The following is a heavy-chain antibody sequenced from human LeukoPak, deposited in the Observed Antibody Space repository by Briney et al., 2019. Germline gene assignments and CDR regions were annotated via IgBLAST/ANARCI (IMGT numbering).Heavy chain of an antibody. CDR1: GFTFGDYA. CDR3: SRRSGHSHGEAFDI. Sequence: PGRSLRLSCTASGFTFGDYAMSWFRQAPGKGLEWVGFIRSKAYGGTTEYAASVKGRFTISRDDSKSTAYLQMNSPKTEDTAVYYCSRRSGHSHGEAFDIWGQGTMVTVSS. CDR2: IRSKAYGGTT. D-gene: IGHD5-18*01. J-gene: IGHJ3*02. V-gene: IGHV3-49*03.